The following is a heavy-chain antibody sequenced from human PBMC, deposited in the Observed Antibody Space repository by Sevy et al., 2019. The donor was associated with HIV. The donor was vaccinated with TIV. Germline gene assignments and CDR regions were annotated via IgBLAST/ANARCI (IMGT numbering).Heavy chain of an antibody. J-gene: IGHJ5*02. CDR1: GFTFSNAW. CDR3: ATYIRTWYEGLS. V-gene: IGHV3-15*01. D-gene: IGHD6-13*01. CDR2: IKSETEGGAA. Sequence: GGSLRLSCAASGFTFSNAWMSWVRQAPGKGLEWVGRIKSETEGGAADYAAPVKGRFTILRDDSKNTLFLQMNSLKTEDTAIYYCATYIRTWYEGLSWGQGTLVTVSS.